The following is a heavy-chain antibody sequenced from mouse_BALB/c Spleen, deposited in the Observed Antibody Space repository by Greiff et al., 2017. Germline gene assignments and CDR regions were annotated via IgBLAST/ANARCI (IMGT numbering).Heavy chain of an antibody. CDR2: INPSNGGT. J-gene: IGHJ4*01. CDR1: GYTFTSYY. Sequence: VQLQQSGAELVKPGASVKLSCKASGYTFTSYYMYWVKQRPGQGLERIGEINPSNGGTNFNEKFKSKATLTVDKSSSTAYMQLSSLTSEDSAVYYCTIWSHFSYAMDYWGQGTSVTVSS. CDR3: TIWSHFSYAMDY. V-gene: IGHV1S16*01.